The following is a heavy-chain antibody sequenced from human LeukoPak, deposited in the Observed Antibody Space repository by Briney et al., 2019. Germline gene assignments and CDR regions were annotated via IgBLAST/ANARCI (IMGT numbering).Heavy chain of an antibody. CDR1: GFTFSTYS. V-gene: IGHV3-21*01. CDR3: AELGITMIGGV. CDR2: ISNSDYR. J-gene: IGHJ6*04. D-gene: IGHD3-10*02. Sequence: GGSLRLSSVASGFTFSTYSMNWVRQAPGKGLEWVACISNSDYRYYADSVKGRFTISRDNAKESLYLQMNSLRAEDTAVYYCAELGITMIGGVWGKGTTVTISS.